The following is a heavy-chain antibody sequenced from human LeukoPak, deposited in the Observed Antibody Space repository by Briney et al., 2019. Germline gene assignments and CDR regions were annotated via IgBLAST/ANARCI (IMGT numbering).Heavy chain of an antibody. CDR2: LYRGGTT. CDR3: ARGPDTAMVLAPYYFDY. J-gene: IGHJ4*02. CDR1: GFALSANY. Sequence: GGPLRLSCVASGFALSANYMSWVRQAPGKGPEWLSVLYRGGTTYYAGSVRGRFTISRDDSKNTLYLQMNSLRAEDTAVYYCARGPDTAMVLAPYYFDYWGQGALVTVSS. D-gene: IGHD5-18*01. V-gene: IGHV3-66*01.